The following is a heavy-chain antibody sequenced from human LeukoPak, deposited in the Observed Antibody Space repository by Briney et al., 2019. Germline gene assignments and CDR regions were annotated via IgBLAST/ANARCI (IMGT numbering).Heavy chain of an antibody. V-gene: IGHV3-21*01. D-gene: IGHD5-24*01. Sequence: SGGSLRLSCAGYGFTFSSYSMNWVRQAPGKGLEWVASISSTSSYIYYADSVKGRFTISRDKDKNSVYLQMNSLRAEDTAVYYCAKADGYKYYYYMDVWGKGTTVTVSS. J-gene: IGHJ6*03. CDR2: ISSTSSYI. CDR3: AKADGYKYYYYMDV. CDR1: GFTFSSYS.